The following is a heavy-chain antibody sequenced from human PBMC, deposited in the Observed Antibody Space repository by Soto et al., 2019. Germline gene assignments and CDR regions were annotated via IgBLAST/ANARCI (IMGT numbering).Heavy chain of an antibody. V-gene: IGHV3-48*01. J-gene: IGHJ3*02. CDR1: GFTFSSYS. CDR3: ARDGWLVAATPNHAFDI. CDR2: ISSSSSTI. D-gene: IGHD2-15*01. Sequence: EVQLVESGGGLVQPGGSLRLSCAASGFTFSSYSMNWVRQAPGKGLEWVSYISSSSSTIYYADSVKGRFTISRDNAKNSLYLQMNSLRAEDTAVYYCARDGWLVAATPNHAFDIWGQGTMVTVSS.